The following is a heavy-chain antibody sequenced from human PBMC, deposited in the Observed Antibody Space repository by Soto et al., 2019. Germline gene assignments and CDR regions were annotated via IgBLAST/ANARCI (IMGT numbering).Heavy chain of an antibody. CDR3: ARDMETYFGVVTPPYYYYYYMDV. CDR2: IRSKANSYAT. CDR1: GFTFSGSA. D-gene: IGHD3-3*01. V-gene: IGHV3-73*01. J-gene: IGHJ6*03. Sequence: GGSLRLSCAASGFTFSGSAMHWVRQASGKGLEWVGRIRSKANSYATAYAASVKGRFTISRDDSKNTAYLQMNSLKTEDTAVYYCARDMETYFGVVTPPYYYYYYMDVWGKGTTVTVSS.